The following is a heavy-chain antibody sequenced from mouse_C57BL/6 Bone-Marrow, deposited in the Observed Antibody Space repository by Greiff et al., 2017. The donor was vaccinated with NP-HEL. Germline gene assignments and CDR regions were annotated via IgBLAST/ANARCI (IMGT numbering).Heavy chain of an antibody. CDR1: GFNIKDDY. V-gene: IGHV14-4*01. J-gene: IGHJ1*03. CDR2: IDPENGDT. CDR3: TTDGLWYFDV. Sequence: EVHLVESGAELVRPGASVKLSCTASGFNIKDDYMHWVKQRPEQGLEWIGWIDPENGDTEYASKFQGKATITADTSSNTAYLQLSSLTSEDTAVYYCTTDGLWYFDVWGTGTTVTVSS. D-gene: IGHD2-2*01.